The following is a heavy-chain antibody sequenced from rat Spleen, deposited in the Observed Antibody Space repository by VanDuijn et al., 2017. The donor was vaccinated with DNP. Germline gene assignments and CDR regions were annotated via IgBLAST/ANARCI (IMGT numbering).Heavy chain of an antibody. CDR1: DYSITSDY. V-gene: IGHV3-1*01. J-gene: IGHJ2*01. Sequence: EMQLQESGPGLVKPSQSLSLTCSVTDYSITSDYWGWIRKFPGNKMEWIGHINYSGRISYNPSLTGPISITRDTSKYQFFLHSNSVTTEDDATYYSDRGHRPRGFADWGQGVIVTVSS. CDR2: INYSGRI. CDR3: DRGHRPRGFAD.